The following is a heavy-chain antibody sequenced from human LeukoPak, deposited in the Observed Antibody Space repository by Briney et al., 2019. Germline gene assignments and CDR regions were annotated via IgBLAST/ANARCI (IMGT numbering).Heavy chain of an antibody. CDR1: GYSISSGYY. D-gene: IGHD1-20*01. CDR2: IYDSGST. V-gene: IGHV4-38-2*02. CDR3: ARDLTGIDP. J-gene: IGHJ5*02. Sequence: SETLSLTCTVSGYSISSGYYWGWIRQPPGKGLEWIGSIYDSGSTSYNPSLKSRVTISGDTSKNQFSLKLSSVTAADTAVYYCARDLTGIDPWGQGTLVTVSS.